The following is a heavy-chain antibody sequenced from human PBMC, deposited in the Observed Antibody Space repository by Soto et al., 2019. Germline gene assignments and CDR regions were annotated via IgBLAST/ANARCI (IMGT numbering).Heavy chain of an antibody. Sequence: EVQLLESGGGLVQPGGSLRLSCVGSGFFFSSYTMTWVRQAPGKGLEWVSSFSATSENTYYADSVRGRFTISRDNSKNTLLLQINSLTAEDTAMYYCAKARDQQWVRLPFDYWGQGILVIVSS. J-gene: IGHJ4*02. CDR1: GFFFSSYT. CDR3: AKARDQQWVRLPFDY. CDR2: FSATSENT. V-gene: IGHV3-23*01. D-gene: IGHD6-19*01.